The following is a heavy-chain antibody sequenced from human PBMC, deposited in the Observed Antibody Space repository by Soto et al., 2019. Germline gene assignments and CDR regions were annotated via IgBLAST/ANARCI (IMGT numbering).Heavy chain of an antibody. CDR3: ARDQGRGYSGYDRTSNWFDP. Sequence: GGSLRLSCAASGFTFSSYAMHWVRQAPGKGLEWVAVISYDGSNKYYADSVKGRFTISRDNSKNTLYLQMNSLRAEDTAVYYCARDQGRGYSGYDRTSNWFDPWGQGTLVTVSS. V-gene: IGHV3-30-3*01. D-gene: IGHD5-12*01. J-gene: IGHJ5*02. CDR1: GFTFSSYA. CDR2: ISYDGSNK.